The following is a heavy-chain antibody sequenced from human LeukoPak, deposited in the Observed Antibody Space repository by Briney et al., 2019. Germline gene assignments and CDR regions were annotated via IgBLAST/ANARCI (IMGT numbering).Heavy chain of an antibody. CDR2: ISDGGGTT. V-gene: IGHV3-23*01. D-gene: IGHD2/OR15-2a*01. CDR1: GFTFSTYA. Sequence: GGSLRLSCAASGFTFSTYAMSWVRQAPGKGLEWVSTISDGGGTTYYADSVRGRFTISRDNAKNSLYLQMNSLRAEDTAVYYCARASTSAAFDIWGQGTMVTVSS. J-gene: IGHJ3*02. CDR3: ARASTSAAFDI.